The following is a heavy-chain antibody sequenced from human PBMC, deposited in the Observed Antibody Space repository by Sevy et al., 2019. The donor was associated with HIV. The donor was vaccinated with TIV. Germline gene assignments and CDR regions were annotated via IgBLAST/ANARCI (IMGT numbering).Heavy chain of an antibody. D-gene: IGHD3-10*01. J-gene: IGHJ4*02. V-gene: IGHV3-48*02. CDR2: ISSSSSTI. Sequence: GGSLRLSCAASGFTFSSYSMNWVRQAPGKGLEWVSYISSSSSTIYYADSVKGRFTISRDNAKNLLYLPMNSLRDEETAVYYCARLWFGEGDDYWGQGTLVTVSS. CDR3: ARLWFGEGDDY. CDR1: GFTFSSYS.